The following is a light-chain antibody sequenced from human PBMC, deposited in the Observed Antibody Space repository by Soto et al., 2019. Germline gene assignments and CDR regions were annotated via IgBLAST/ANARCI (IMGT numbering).Light chain of an antibody. Sequence: QSALTQPRSVSGSPGQSVTISCTGTNSDFGGYNFVSWYQQLPGKAPKLMISAVSQRPSGVPDRFSGSKSGNTASLTISGLQAEDEADYFCCSYTASDIWVFGGGTKLTVL. CDR1: NSDFGGYNF. V-gene: IGLV2-11*01. CDR3: CSYTASDIWV. J-gene: IGLJ3*02. CDR2: AVS.